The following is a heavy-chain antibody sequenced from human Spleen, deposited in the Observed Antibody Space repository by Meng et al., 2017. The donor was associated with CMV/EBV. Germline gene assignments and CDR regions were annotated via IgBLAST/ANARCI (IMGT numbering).Heavy chain of an antibody. CDR3: AKDGGAAAVFFDY. D-gene: IGHD6-13*01. Sequence: QGRLVESGGGVVQPGGSLGLSCAASGFTLSSYGMHWVRQAPGKGLEWVAFIRYDGSNKYYADSVKGRFTISRDNSKNTLYLQMNSLRAEDTAVYYCAKDGGAAAVFFDYWGQGTLVTVSS. V-gene: IGHV3-30*02. CDR1: GFTLSSYG. CDR2: IRYDGSNK. J-gene: IGHJ4*02.